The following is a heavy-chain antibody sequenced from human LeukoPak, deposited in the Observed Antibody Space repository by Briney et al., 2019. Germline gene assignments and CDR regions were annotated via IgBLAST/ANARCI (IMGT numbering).Heavy chain of an antibody. V-gene: IGHV4-38-2*01. Sequence: SETLSLTCAVSGYSISSGYYWGWIRQPPGKGLEWIGSIYHSGSTYYNPSLKSRVTISVDTPKNQFSLKLSSVTAADTAVYYCASLNYPHYFDYWGQGTLVTVSS. CDR2: IYHSGST. D-gene: IGHD4-11*01. J-gene: IGHJ4*02. CDR1: GYSISSGYY. CDR3: ASLNYPHYFDY.